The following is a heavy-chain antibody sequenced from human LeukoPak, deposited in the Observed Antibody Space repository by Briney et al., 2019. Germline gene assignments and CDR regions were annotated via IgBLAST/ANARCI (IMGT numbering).Heavy chain of an antibody. CDR3: AKGTPLGQWLVDGLFDY. J-gene: IGHJ4*02. V-gene: IGHV3-9*01. D-gene: IGHD6-19*01. CDR2: ISWNSGSI. CDR1: GFTFDDYA. Sequence: GGSLRLSCAASGFTFDDYAMHWVRQAPGKGLEWVSGISWNSGSIGYADSVKGRFTISRDNAKNSLYLQMNSLRAEDTALYYCAKGTPLGQWLVDGLFDYWGQGTLVTVSS.